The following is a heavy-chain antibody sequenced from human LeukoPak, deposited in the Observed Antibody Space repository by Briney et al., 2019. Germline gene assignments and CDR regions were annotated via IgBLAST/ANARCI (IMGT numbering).Heavy chain of an antibody. CDR1: GFTISGYG. CDR3: AREENIVVVPAAMAVPYGMDV. Sequence: PGRSLRLSCAASGFTISGYGMHWVRQAPGKGLEWVAVIWYDGSNKYYADSVKGRFTISRDNSKNTLYLQMNSLRAEDTAVYYCAREENIVVVPAAMAVPYGMDVWGQGTTVTVSS. D-gene: IGHD2-2*01. V-gene: IGHV3-33*01. CDR2: IWYDGSNK. J-gene: IGHJ6*02.